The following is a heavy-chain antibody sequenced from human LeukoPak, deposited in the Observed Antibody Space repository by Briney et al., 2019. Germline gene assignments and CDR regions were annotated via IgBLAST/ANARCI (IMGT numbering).Heavy chain of an antibody. CDR2: IYSGGST. CDR1: GFTVCSNY. Sequence: GGSLRLSCAASGFTVCSNYMSWVRQAPGKGLEWVSVIYSGGSTYYADSVKGRFTISRDNSKNTLYLQMNSLRAEDTAVYYCASLGSGYSGPTGYWGQGTLVTVSS. D-gene: IGHD5-12*01. J-gene: IGHJ4*02. CDR3: ASLGSGYSGPTGY. V-gene: IGHV3-66*01.